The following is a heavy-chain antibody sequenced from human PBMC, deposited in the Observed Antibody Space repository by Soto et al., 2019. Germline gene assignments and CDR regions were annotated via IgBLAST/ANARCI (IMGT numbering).Heavy chain of an antibody. J-gene: IGHJ6*03. V-gene: IGHV3-7*01. CDR3: ARYHYDFWSGYFNYYYYYMDV. Sequence: GGSLRLSCAASGFTFSSYAMHWVRQAPGKGLEWVANIKQDGSEKYYVDSVKGRFTISRDNAKNSLYLQMNSLRAEDTAVYYCARYHYDFWSGYFNYYYYYMDVWGKGTTVTVSS. CDR1: GFTFSSYA. D-gene: IGHD3-3*01. CDR2: IKQDGSEK.